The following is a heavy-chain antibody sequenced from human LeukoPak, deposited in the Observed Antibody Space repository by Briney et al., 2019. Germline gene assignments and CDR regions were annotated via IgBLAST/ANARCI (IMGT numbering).Heavy chain of an antibody. CDR2: IYYSGST. J-gene: IGHJ6*03. Sequence: SETLSLTCTVSGGSISSSSYYWGWIRQPPGKGLEWIGSIYYSGSTYYNPSLKSRVTISVDTSKNQFSLKLSSVTAADTAVYYCARHAGVGATPYYYYYYMDVWGKGTTVTVSS. CDR1: GGSISSSSYY. D-gene: IGHD1-26*01. CDR3: ARHAGVGATPYYYYYYMDV. V-gene: IGHV4-39*01.